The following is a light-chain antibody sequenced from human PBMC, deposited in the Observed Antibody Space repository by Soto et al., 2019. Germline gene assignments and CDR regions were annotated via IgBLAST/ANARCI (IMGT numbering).Light chain of an antibody. CDR3: QQYNSYSGT. V-gene: IGKV1-5*01. CDR2: DAS. CDR1: QSLSSW. Sequence: DIQMTQSPSTLSASVGDRVTITCRASQSLSSWLAWYQQKPGKAPKLLIYDASSLESGVPSRFIGSGPGTEFTLTIRSLQPDDFATYYCQQYNSYSGTFGQGTKVEIK. J-gene: IGKJ1*01.